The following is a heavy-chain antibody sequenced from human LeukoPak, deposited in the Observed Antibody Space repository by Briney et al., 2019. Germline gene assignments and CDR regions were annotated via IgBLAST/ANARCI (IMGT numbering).Heavy chain of an antibody. Sequence: SETLSLTCTVSGGSISSSSYYRGWIRQPPGKGLEWIGSIYYSGSTYYNPSLKSRVTISVDTSKNQFSLKLSSVTAADTAVYYCARGSSSSPQLFDYWGQGTLVTVSS. J-gene: IGHJ4*02. CDR1: GGSISSSSYY. V-gene: IGHV4-39*07. CDR3: ARGSSSSPQLFDY. D-gene: IGHD6-6*01. CDR2: IYYSGST.